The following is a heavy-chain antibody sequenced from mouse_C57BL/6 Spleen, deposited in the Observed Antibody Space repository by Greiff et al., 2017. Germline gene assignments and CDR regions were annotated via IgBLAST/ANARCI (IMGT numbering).Heavy chain of an antibody. CDR2: IYPGDGDT. Sequence: VQLQQSGPELVKPGASVKLSCKASGYAFSSSWMNWVKQRPGKGLEWIGRIYPGDGDTNYNGKFKGKATLTADKSSSTAYMQLSSLTSEDSAVXFCARVEVNYFDYWGQGTTLTVSS. CDR3: ARVEVNYFDY. CDR1: GYAFSSSW. J-gene: IGHJ2*01. V-gene: IGHV1-82*01.